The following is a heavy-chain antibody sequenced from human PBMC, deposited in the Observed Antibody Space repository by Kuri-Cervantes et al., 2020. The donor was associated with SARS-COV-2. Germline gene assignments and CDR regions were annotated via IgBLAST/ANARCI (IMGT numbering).Heavy chain of an antibody. D-gene: IGHD6-6*01. V-gene: IGHV3-21*01. J-gene: IGHJ6*02. CDR2: ISSSSSYI. CDR3: ARGGLGGQLVDGMDV. Sequence: GESLKISCAASGFTFSSYSMNWVRRAPGKGLEWVSSISSSSSYIYYADSVKGRFTISRDNAKNSLYLQMNSLRAEDTAVYYCARGGLGGQLVDGMDVWGQGTTVTVSS. CDR1: GFTFSSYS.